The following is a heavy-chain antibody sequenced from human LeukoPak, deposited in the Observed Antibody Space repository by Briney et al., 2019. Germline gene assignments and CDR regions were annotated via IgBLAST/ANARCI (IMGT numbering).Heavy chain of an antibody. CDR3: TRLERASTYYYYYGMDV. V-gene: IGHV3-73*01. Sequence: GGSLRLSCAASGFTFSGSAMHWVRQASGKGLEWVGRIRSKANSYATAYAASVKGRFTISRDDSKNTAYLQMNSLKTEDTAVYYCTRLERASTYYYYYGMDVWGQGTTVTVSS. J-gene: IGHJ6*02. CDR2: IRSKANSYAT. CDR1: GFTFSGSA.